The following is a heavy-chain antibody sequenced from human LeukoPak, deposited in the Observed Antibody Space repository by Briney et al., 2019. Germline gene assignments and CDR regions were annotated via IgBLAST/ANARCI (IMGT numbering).Heavy chain of an antibody. CDR1: GFTFSSYA. CDR2: ITGISDI. V-gene: IGHV3-21*01. D-gene: IGHD1-1*01. CDR3: ARAIRL. J-gene: IGHJ4*02. Sequence: GGSLRLSCAASGFTFSSYAMSWVRQAPGKGLEWVSCITGISDIYYADSVKGRFTISRDNAKNSVYLQMNSLRAEDTGIYYCARAIRLWGQGTLVTVSS.